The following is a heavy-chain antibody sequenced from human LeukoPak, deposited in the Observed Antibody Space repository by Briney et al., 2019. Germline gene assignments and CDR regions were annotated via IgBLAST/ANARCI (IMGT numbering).Heavy chain of an antibody. J-gene: IGHJ5*02. D-gene: IGHD4-17*01. V-gene: IGHV1-2*04. CDR2: INPNSGGT. CDR1: GYTFTGYY. CDR3: ARDGDYPPGNWFDP. Sequence: ASVKVSCKASGYTFTGYYMHWVRQAPGQGLEWMGWINPNSGGTNYAQKFQGWVTMTRDTSISTAYMELSRLRSDDTAVYYCARDGDYPPGNWFDPWGQGTQVTVSS.